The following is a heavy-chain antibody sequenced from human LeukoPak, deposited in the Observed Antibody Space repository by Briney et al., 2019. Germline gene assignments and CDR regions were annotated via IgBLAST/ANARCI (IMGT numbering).Heavy chain of an antibody. Sequence: GASVKVSCKASGYTFTGYYMHWVRQAPGQGLERMGWINPNSGGTNYAQKFQGRVTMTRDTSISTAYMELSRLRSDDTAVYYCARDTVNHYYYYMDVWGKGTTVTVSS. CDR2: INPNSGGT. CDR1: GYTFTGYY. V-gene: IGHV1-2*02. J-gene: IGHJ6*03. CDR3: ARDTVNHYYYYMDV. D-gene: IGHD4-11*01.